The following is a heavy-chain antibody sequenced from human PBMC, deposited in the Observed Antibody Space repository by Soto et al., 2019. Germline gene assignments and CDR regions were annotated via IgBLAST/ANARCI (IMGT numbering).Heavy chain of an antibody. CDR2: IIPILGIA. D-gene: IGHD2-2*01. CDR1: GGTFSSYT. Sequence: SVKVSCKASGGTFSSYTISWVRQAPGQGLEWMGRIIPILGIANYAQKFQGRVTITADKSTSTAYMELSSLRSEDTAVYYCAARYRSSTSCHGVLHFDYWGQGTLVTVSS. CDR3: AARYRSSTSCHGVLHFDY. V-gene: IGHV1-69*02. J-gene: IGHJ4*02.